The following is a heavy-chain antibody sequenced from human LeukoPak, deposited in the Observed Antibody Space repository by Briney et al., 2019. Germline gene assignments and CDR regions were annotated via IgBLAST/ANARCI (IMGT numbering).Heavy chain of an antibody. CDR2: IFYSGST. Sequence: PSETLSLTCTVSGVSISSSYWTWIRQPPGKGLEWIGYIFYSGSTNYNPSLKSRVTISVDTSKNQFSLKLSSVTAADTAVYSCARGPSIQLWSDPYYHYGMDVWGQGTTVTVSS. CDR1: GVSISSSY. D-gene: IGHD5-18*01. J-gene: IGHJ6*02. V-gene: IGHV4-59*12. CDR3: ARGPSIQLWSDPYYHYGMDV.